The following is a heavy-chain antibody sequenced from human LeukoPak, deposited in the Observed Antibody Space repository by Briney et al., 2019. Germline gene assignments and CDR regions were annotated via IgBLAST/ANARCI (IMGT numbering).Heavy chain of an antibody. CDR3: ARGCSSTSCYYGGEFDY. CDR2: IYTSGST. Sequence: SETLSLTCAVYGGSFSGYYWSWIRQPAGKGLEWIGRIYTSGSTNYNPSLKSRVTMSVDTSKNQFSLKLSSVTAADTAVYYCARGCSSTSCYYGGEFDYWGQGTLVTVSS. CDR1: GGSFSGYY. J-gene: IGHJ4*02. D-gene: IGHD2-2*01. V-gene: IGHV4-59*10.